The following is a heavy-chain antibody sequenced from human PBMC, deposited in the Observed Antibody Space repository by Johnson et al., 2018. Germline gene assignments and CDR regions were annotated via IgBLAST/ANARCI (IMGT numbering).Heavy chain of an antibody. Sequence: QVQLQEAGPGLVKPSETLALSCTVSGGSISSSHFYWGWIRQPPGKGLEWIATLSYSGSTHYNPSLLSRVTTSVDTSKKQVSLKLSSVTAADTAVYYFARHSTRAVLGYGMDVWGQGTTVTVSS. J-gene: IGHJ6*02. CDR1: GGSISSSHFY. CDR2: LSYSGST. D-gene: IGHD1-26*01. CDR3: ARHSTRAVLGYGMDV. V-gene: IGHV4-39*01.